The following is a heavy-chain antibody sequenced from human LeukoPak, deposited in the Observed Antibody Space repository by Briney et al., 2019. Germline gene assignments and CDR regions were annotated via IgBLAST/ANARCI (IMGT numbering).Heavy chain of an antibody. Sequence: ASVKVSCKASGYTFTSDDINWVRQATGQGLEWMGWMSPNSGNTGYAQKFQGRVTITRNASISTAYMELSSLRSEDTAVYYCARDYSGSYYKAFDIWGQGTMVTVSS. V-gene: IGHV1-8*03. J-gene: IGHJ3*02. CDR3: ARDYSGSYYKAFDI. D-gene: IGHD1-26*01. CDR2: MSPNSGNT. CDR1: GYTFTSDD.